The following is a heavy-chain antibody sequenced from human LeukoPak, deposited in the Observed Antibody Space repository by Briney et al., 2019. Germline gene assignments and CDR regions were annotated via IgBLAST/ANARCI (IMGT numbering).Heavy chain of an antibody. J-gene: IGHJ6*03. CDR3: ARGPVCSGGSCYSFFYYYYYMDV. Sequence: SETLSLTCTVSGGSISSHYWSWIRQPPGKGLEWIGYIYYSGSTNYNPSLKSRVTISVDTSKNQFSLKLSSVTAADTAVYYYARGPVCSGGSCYSFFYYYYYMDVWGKGTTVTVSS. CDR2: IYYSGST. D-gene: IGHD2-15*01. V-gene: IGHV4-59*11. CDR1: GGSISSHY.